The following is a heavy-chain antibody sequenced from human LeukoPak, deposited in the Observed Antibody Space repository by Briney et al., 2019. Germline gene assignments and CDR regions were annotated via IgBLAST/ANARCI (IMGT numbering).Heavy chain of an antibody. CDR3: ARSTYYDFWSGYSEWYYYGMDV. CDR2: IYYSGST. D-gene: IGHD3-3*01. J-gene: IGHJ6*02. CDR1: GGSISSYY. Sequence: PSENLSLTCTVSGGSISSYYWSWIRQPPGKGLEWIGYIYYSGSTNYNPSLKSRVTISVDTSKNQFSLKLSSVTAADTAVYYCARSTYYDFWSGYSEWYYYGMDVWGQGTTVTVSS. V-gene: IGHV4-59*08.